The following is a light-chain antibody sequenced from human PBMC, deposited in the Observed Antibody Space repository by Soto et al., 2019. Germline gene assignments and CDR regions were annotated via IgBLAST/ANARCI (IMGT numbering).Light chain of an antibody. J-gene: IGLJ2*01. CDR3: SSYTESSNLVV. V-gene: IGLV2-14*01. CDR2: DVH. Sequence: QSALTQPASVSGSPGQSITISCTGTSSDVGAYNYVSWYQQHPGKAPKLMIYDVHNRPSGVSNRFSGSKSDNTASLTISGRQYADDADYYCSSYTESSNLVVFGGGTKVTVL. CDR1: SSDVGAYNY.